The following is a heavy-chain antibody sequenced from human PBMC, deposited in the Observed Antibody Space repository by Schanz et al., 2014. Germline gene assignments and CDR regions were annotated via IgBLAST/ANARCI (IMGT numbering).Heavy chain of an antibody. V-gene: IGHV3-11*04. Sequence: QVQLLESGGGLFKPGGSLRLSCAGSGFTFADYYMTWIRQAPGKGLEWISYVSSYDTTVSYADSVKGRFTISRDNAKNSVYLQMNSLRVEDTALYYCAKDPSYGSDWVKYLDHWGQGTLVTVSS. CDR2: VSSYDTTV. D-gene: IGHD1-26*01. CDR1: GFTFADYY. CDR3: AKDPSYGSDWVKYLDH. J-gene: IGHJ4*02.